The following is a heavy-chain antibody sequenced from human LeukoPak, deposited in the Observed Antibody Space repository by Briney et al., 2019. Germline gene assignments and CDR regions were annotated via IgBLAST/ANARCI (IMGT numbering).Heavy chain of an antibody. D-gene: IGHD3-10*01. Sequence: GGSLRLSCAAPGFTFSSSAMSWVRQAPGKGLEWVSTISGSGDRTYYADSVKGRFTISRDNSKNTLFLHMNSLRAEDTAVYSCAKGYYGSGSYGWFDYWGQGTLVTVSS. CDR2: ISGSGDRT. V-gene: IGHV3-23*01. CDR1: GFTFSSSA. J-gene: IGHJ4*02. CDR3: AKGYYGSGSYGWFDY.